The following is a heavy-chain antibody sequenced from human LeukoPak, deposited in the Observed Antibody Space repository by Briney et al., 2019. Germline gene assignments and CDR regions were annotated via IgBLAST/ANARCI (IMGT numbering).Heavy chain of an antibody. D-gene: IGHD1-14*01. CDR3: AKPARTDYADY. CDR1: GFTFSNYA. CDR2: ISGSGGRT. V-gene: IGHV3-23*01. J-gene: IGHJ4*02. Sequence: GGSLSLSCAASGFTFSNYAMNWVRQAPGKGLEWVSAISGSGGRTYYADSVKGRFTISRDNSKNTLYLQMNSLRAADTAVYYCAKPARTDYADYWGQGTLVTVSS.